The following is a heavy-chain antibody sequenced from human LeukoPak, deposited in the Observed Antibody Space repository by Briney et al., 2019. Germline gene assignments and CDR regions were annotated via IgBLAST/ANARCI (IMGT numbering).Heavy chain of an antibody. J-gene: IGHJ5*02. V-gene: IGHV4-34*01. Sequence: PSETLSLTCAVYGGSFSGYYWSWIRQPPGKGLEWIGEINHSGSTNYNPSLKSRVTISVDTSKNQFSLKLSSVTAADTAVYYCARDGSSWSRPVLNASGWFDPWGQGTLVTVSS. CDR2: INHSGST. CDR3: ARDGSSWSRPVLNASGWFDP. D-gene: IGHD6-13*01. CDR1: GGSFSGYY.